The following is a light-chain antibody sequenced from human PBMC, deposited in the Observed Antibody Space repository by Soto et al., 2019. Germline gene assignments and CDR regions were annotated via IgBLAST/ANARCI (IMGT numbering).Light chain of an antibody. V-gene: IGKV3-15*01. CDR1: QSVNSN. J-gene: IGKJ1*01. Sequence: EIVMTQSPATLSVSPGERATLSCRASQSVNSNLAWYQQKPGQAPRLLIYGASTRATGFPARFSGSGSGTEFTLTISNLQSEDFALYYCQQYNHWPPGTFGQGTKVEIK. CDR3: QQYNHWPPGT. CDR2: GAS.